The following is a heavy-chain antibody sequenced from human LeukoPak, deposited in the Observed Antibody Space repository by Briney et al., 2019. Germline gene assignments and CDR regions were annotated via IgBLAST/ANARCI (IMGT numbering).Heavy chain of an antibody. CDR2: ISTSGGSS. Sequence: GGSLRLSCTASGFDFGDYAMTWFRQAPGKGLEWVSGISTSGGSSSYADSVKGRFTISRDNPRNTLYMQMNSLRAEDTALYYCAIMHPYYDGSGYWVQWGQGTLVTVSS. J-gene: IGHJ4*02. CDR1: GFDFGDYA. CDR3: AIMHPYYDGSGYWVQ. D-gene: IGHD3-22*01. V-gene: IGHV3-23*01.